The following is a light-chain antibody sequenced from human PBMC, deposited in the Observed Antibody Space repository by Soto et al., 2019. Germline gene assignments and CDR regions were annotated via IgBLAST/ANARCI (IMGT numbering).Light chain of an antibody. Sequence: QSALTQPASVSGSPGQSITISCSGTSSDVGAYNYVSWYQQLPGKAPKLMIYEVSNRPSGVSNRFSGSKSGNTASLTISGLQAEDEADYYCSSYTSSSTLFGGGTKVTVL. V-gene: IGLV2-14*01. J-gene: IGLJ2*01. CDR3: SSYTSSSTL. CDR2: EVS. CDR1: SSDVGAYNY.